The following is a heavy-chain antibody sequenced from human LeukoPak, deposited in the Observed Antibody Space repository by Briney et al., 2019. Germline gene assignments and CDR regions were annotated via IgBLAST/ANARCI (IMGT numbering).Heavy chain of an antibody. Sequence: SETLSLTCTVSGGSISSYYWSWIQQPPGKGLEWSGYIYYSGSTNYNPSIKSRVTISVDTSKNQFSLKLSFVTAADTAVYYCAREGLGYGSGSDAFDIWDQGTMVTVSS. CDR1: GGSISSYY. J-gene: IGHJ3*02. CDR3: AREGLGYGSGSDAFDI. D-gene: IGHD3-10*01. CDR2: IYYSGST. V-gene: IGHV4-59*01.